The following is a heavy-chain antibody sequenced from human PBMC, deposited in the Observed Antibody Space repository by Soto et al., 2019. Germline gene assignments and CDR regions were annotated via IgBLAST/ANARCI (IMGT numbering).Heavy chain of an antibody. CDR2: MYHSGTT. J-gene: IGHJ4*02. CDR3: ARASATSILRGVFRN. D-gene: IGHD3-10*01. V-gene: IGHV4-4*02. CDR1: GGSIASDNW. Sequence: SETLSLTCTFSGGSIASDNWWTWVRQPPGRGLEWIGEMYHSGTTNYSPSLKSRVTILIDESKNQFSLKLTSVTAADTARYYCARASATSILRGVFRNRGQGPLVTISS.